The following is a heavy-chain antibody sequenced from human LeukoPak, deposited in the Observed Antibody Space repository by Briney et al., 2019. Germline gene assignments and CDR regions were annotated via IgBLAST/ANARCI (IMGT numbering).Heavy chain of an antibody. CDR3: ARVKNSGYDQYYFDY. J-gene: IGHJ4*02. CDR1: GGSTSSYY. CDR2: IYYSGST. Sequence: KPSETLSLTCTVSGGSTSSYYWSWIRQPPGKGLEWIGYIYYSGSTNYNPSLKSRVTISVDTSKNQFSLKLSSVTAADTAVYYCARVKNSGYDQYYFDYWGQGTLVTVSS. V-gene: IGHV4-59*01. D-gene: IGHD5-12*01.